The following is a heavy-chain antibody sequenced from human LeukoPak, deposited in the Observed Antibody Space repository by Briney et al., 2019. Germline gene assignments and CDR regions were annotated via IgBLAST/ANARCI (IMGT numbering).Heavy chain of an antibody. CDR3: ARDRVAAAEVDY. CDR1: GGSISSSSHY. CDR2: IYYSGST. D-gene: IGHD6-13*01. V-gene: IGHV4-39*07. Sequence: SETLSLTCTVSGGSISSSSHYWGWIRQPPGKGLEWIVSIYYSGSTYYNPSLKSRATISVDTSKNQFSLKLSSVTAADTAVYYCARDRVAAAEVDYWGQGTLVTVSS. J-gene: IGHJ4*02.